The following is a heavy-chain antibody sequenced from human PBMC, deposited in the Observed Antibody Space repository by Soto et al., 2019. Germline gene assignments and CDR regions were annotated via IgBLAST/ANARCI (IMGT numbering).Heavy chain of an antibody. CDR2: ISAGGDGT. V-gene: IGHV3-23*01. D-gene: IGHD1-26*01. CDR1: GFSFRSYA. J-gene: IGHJ4*02. Sequence: EVQLLESGGDLVQPGGSLRHSCAASGFSFRSYAMGWVRQAPGKGLNWVSSISAGGDGTYYADSVKGRLTISRDNSKNTVYLQMTSLRADDTAVYYCADGGRYPYYWGPGILVTDSS. CDR3: ADGGRYPYY.